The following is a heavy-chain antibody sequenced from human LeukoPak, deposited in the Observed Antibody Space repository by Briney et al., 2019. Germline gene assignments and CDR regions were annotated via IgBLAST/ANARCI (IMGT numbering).Heavy chain of an antibody. J-gene: IGHJ4*02. D-gene: IGHD6-19*01. CDR1: GGSISSSSYY. Sequence: SETLSLTCTVSGGSISSSSYYWGWIRQPPGTGLEWIGSIYYSGSTYYNPSLKSRVTISVDTSKNQFSLKLSSVTAADTAVYYCARQRQWLVIVDYWGQGTLVTVSS. V-gene: IGHV4-39*01. CDR2: IYYSGST. CDR3: ARQRQWLVIVDY.